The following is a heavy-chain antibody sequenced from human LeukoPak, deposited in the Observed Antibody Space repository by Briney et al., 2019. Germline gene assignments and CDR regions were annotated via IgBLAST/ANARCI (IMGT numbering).Heavy chain of an antibody. CDR2: INHSGST. V-gene: IGHV4-34*01. D-gene: IGHD4-11*01. Sequence: SETLSLTCAVYGGSFSGYYRSWIRQPPGKGLEWIGEINHSGSTNYNPSLKSRVTISVDTSKNQFSLKLSSVTATDTAVYYCARRPRRNYAFDIWGQGTMVTVSS. J-gene: IGHJ3*02. CDR3: ARRPRRNYAFDI. CDR1: GGSFSGYY.